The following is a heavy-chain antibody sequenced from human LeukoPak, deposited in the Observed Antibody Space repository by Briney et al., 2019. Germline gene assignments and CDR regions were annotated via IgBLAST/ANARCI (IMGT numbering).Heavy chain of an antibody. CDR3: ARDLRVRIGPTNWNDGGDYYYGMDV. J-gene: IGHJ6*02. CDR1: GYTFTGYY. Sequence: ASVKVSCKASGYTFTGYYMHWVRQAPGQGLEWMGWINPNSGGTNYAQKFQGWVTMTRDTSTSTVYMELSSLRSEDTAVYYCARDLRVRIGPTNWNDGGDYYYGMDVWGQGTTVTVSS. CDR2: INPNSGGT. D-gene: IGHD1-1*01. V-gene: IGHV1-2*04.